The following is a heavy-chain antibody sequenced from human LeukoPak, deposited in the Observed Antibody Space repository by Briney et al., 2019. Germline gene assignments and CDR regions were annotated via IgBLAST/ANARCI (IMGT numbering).Heavy chain of an antibody. D-gene: IGHD1-26*01. CDR3: AKDSYSGSYYDY. Sequence: GGSLRLSCAASGFTFSSYAMTWVRQAPGKGLEWDSGISGSGGSTYYADSVKGRFTISRDNSRNTLYLQMNSLRAEDTAVYYCAKDSYSGSYYDYWGQGTLVTVSS. CDR2: ISGSGGST. CDR1: GFTFSSYA. J-gene: IGHJ4*02. V-gene: IGHV3-23*01.